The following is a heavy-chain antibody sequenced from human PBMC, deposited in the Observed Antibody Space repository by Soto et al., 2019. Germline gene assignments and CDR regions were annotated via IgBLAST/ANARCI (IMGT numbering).Heavy chain of an antibody. CDR2: TYYRSKWYN. D-gene: IGHD6-19*01. CDR1: GDSVSSNSAA. J-gene: IGHJ6*02. CDR3: ARVLHMRAVAGIYYYYYGMDV. V-gene: IGHV6-1*01. Sequence: SQTLSLTCAISGDSVSSNSAAWNWIRQSPSRGLEWLGRTYYRSKWYNDYAVSVKSRITINPDTSKNQFSLQLNSVTPEDTAVYYCARVLHMRAVAGIYYYYYGMDVWGQGTTVTVSS.